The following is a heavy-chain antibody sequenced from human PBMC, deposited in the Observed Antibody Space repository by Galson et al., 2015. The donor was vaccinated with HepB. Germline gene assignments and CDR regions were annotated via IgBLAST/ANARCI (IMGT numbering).Heavy chain of an antibody. D-gene: IGHD3-22*01. CDR3: ARENYYDSSGYYSYYYGMDV. J-gene: IGHJ6*02. Sequence: SLRLSCAASGFTFSSYSMNWVRQAPGKGLEWVSYISSSSSTIYYADSVKGRFTISRDNAKNSLYLQMNSLRAEDTAVYYCARENYYDSSGYYSYYYGMDVWGQGTTVTVSS. CDR2: ISSSSSTI. CDR1: GFTFSSYS. V-gene: IGHV3-48*01.